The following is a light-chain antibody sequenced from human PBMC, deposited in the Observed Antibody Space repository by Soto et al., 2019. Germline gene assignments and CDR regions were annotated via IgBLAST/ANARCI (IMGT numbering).Light chain of an antibody. CDR1: QSVNIY. Sequence: EIVMTQSPATLSVSPGERATLSCRASQSVNIYLAWYQQKPGQAPRLLIFGATYRATGIPARFSGSGSGAEFNLTISSLQSEDFAVYCCQQYDDGLRLTFGGGTKVEIK. V-gene: IGKV3D-15*01. CDR2: GAT. J-gene: IGKJ4*01. CDR3: QQYDDGLRLT.